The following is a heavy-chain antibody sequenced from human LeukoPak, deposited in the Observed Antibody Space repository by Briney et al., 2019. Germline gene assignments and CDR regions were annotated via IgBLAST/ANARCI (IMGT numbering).Heavy chain of an antibody. CDR2: IYYSGST. J-gene: IGHJ4*02. D-gene: IGHD6-19*01. V-gene: IGHV4-59*01. CDR1: GGSISSCY. CDR3: ARADSSGWYPQIDY. Sequence: KPSETLSLTCTVSGGSISSCYWSWIRQPPGKGLEWIGYIYYSGSTNYNPSLKSRVTISVDTSKNQFSRKLSSVTAADTAVYYCARADSSGWYPQIDYWGQGTLVTVSS.